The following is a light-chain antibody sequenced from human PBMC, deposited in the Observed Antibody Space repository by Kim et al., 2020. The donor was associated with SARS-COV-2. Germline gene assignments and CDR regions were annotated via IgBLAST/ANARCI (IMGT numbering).Light chain of an antibody. CDR2: QDE. CDR3: QVWESTTTV. Sequence: SYELTQPPSVSVSPGQTARIPCSGDRLGNKYVCWYQKKPGQSPVVVMYQDERRPSGIPERFSGSNSGNTATLTISGTQAMDEADYYCQVWESTTTVFGGG. V-gene: IGLV3-1*01. CDR1: RLGNKY. J-gene: IGLJ2*01.